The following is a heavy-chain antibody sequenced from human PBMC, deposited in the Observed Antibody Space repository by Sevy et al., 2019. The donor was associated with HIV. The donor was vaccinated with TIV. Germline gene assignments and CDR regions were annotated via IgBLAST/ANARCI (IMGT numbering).Heavy chain of an antibody. V-gene: IGHV3-53*01. D-gene: IGHD3-10*01. J-gene: IGHJ4*02. Sequence: GGSLRLSCAASGFTVSSNYMSWVRQAPGKGLEWVSLIYSGGSTYYADSVKGRFTISRDNSKNTLYLQMNSLRAEDTAVYYCARGPPLWFGELFPPIIFDYWGQGTLVTVSS. CDR3: ARGPPLWFGELFPPIIFDY. CDR2: IYSGGST. CDR1: GFTVSSNY.